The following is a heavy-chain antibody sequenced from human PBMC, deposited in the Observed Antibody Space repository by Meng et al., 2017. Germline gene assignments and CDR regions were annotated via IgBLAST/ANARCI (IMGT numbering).Heavy chain of an antibody. V-gene: IGHV3-21*01. D-gene: IGHD3-16*01. Sequence: EVRLVVAGGGLAHPGGSLSFAGAASGFTFSSYSMNWVRQAPGKGPEWVSSISSSSSYIYYADSVKGRFTISRDNAKNSLYLQMNSLRAEDTAVYYCASALGRPYWGQGTLVTVSS. CDR1: GFTFSSYS. CDR3: ASALGRPY. CDR2: ISSSSSYI. J-gene: IGHJ4*02.